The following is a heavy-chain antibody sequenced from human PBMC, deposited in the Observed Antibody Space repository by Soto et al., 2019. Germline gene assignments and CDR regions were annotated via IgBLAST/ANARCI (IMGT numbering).Heavy chain of an antibody. CDR2: IIPIFGTA. D-gene: IGHD3-10*01. CDR1: GGTFSSYA. J-gene: IGHJ6*02. V-gene: IGHV1-69*13. Sequence: SVKVSFKASGGTFSSYAISWVRQAPGQGLEWMGGIIPIFGTANYAQKFQGRVTITADESTSTAYMELSSLRSEDTAVYYCARDSSTEDYYGSGSYGMDVWGQGTTVTVSS. CDR3: ARDSSTEDYYGSGSYGMDV.